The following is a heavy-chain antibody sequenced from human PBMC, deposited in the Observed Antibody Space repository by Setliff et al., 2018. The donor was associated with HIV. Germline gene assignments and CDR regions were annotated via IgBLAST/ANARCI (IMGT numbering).Heavy chain of an antibody. CDR1: GDSISSGDYY. V-gene: IGHV4-30-4*08. Sequence: SETLSLTCTVSGDSISSGDYYWSWIRQPPGKGLEWIGNIYYSGSTYYNPSLKSRVTISVDTSKNRFSLRLPSVTAADTAVYYSARTKADGYNGVFDSWGQGTLFTVSS. J-gene: IGHJ4*02. CDR2: IYYSGST. CDR3: ARTKADGYNGVFDS. D-gene: IGHD5-12*01.